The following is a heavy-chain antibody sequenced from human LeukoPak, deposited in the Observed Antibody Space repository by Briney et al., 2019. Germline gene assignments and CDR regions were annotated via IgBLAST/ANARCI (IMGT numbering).Heavy chain of an antibody. CDR2: IRADAVTT. J-gene: IGHJ4*02. CDR1: GFIFSHHG. V-gene: IGHV3-23*01. D-gene: IGHD5-24*01. Sequence: GGSLRLSCATSGFIFSHHGMNWVRQAPGKGLEWVSGIRADAVTTYYADSVKGRFIISRDNTKNTVYMQMNSLSAEDAAVYYCVKDDGWVQYANWGQGTLVTVSS. CDR3: VKDDGWVQYAN.